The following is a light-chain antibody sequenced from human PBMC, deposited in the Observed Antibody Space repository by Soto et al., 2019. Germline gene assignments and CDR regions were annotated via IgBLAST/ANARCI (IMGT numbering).Light chain of an antibody. CDR2: GAS. CDR1: QSLRATY. V-gene: IGKV3-20*01. J-gene: IGKJ5*01. Sequence: EVVLTQSPDTLSLSPGETATLSCRASQSLRATYVAWYQQRPGQAPRLLIYGASFRATGIPARFSGRGSGTDFTLSISRLEPEDFAVYYCQQYGSSPPITFGQGTRLEIK. CDR3: QQYGSSPPIT.